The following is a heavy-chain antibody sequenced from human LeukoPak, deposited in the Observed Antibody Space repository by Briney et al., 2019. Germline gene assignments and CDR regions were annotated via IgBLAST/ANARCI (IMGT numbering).Heavy chain of an antibody. CDR2: ITSSSNYI. CDR3: ARDRGYFDN. Sequence: PGGSLRLSCAASGFTFSRYPMQGVRQAPGKGLEWLSSITSSSNYIYYADSVKGRFTISRDNVQNSLYLQMNSLRAEDTAMYYCARDRGYFDNWGQGTLVTVSS. CDR1: GFTFSRYP. V-gene: IGHV3-21*01. J-gene: IGHJ4*02.